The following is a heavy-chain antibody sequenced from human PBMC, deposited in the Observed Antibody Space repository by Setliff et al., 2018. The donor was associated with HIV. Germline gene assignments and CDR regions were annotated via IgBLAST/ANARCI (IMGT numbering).Heavy chain of an antibody. CDR1: AGSIRSSTYY. J-gene: IGHJ3*02. D-gene: IGHD3-16*02. CDR3: ARHQVIPTVIGAFDI. CDR2: IYYSGST. Sequence: SETLSLTCTVSAGSIRSSTYYWAWIRQPPGKGLEWIGTIYYSGSTYYNPSLKSRATISVDTSKNHFSLKLSSVTAADTAVYYCARHQVIPTVIGAFDIWGQGTVVTVSS. V-gene: IGHV4-39*01.